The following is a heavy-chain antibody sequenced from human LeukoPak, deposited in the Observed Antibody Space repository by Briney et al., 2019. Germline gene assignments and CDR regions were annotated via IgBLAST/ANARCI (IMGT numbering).Heavy chain of an antibody. CDR2: IIPIFGTA. CDR1: GGTFSSYA. V-gene: IGHV1-69*01. D-gene: IGHD3-16*01. CDR3: ARGPKYDYVWGSGFDY. Sequence: SVKVSCKASGGTFSSYAISWVRQAPGQGLEWMGGIIPIFGTANYAQKFQGRVTITADVSTSTAYMELSSLRSEDTAVYYCARGPKYDYVWGSGFDYWGQGTLVTVSS. J-gene: IGHJ4*02.